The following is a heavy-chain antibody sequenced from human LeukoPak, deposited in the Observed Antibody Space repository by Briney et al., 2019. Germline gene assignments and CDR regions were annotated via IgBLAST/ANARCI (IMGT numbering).Heavy chain of an antibody. CDR2: ISYDGSNK. D-gene: IGHD6-13*01. J-gene: IGHJ4*02. V-gene: IGHV3-30*18. CDR3: AKVRYSSSWRFDY. CDR1: GFTFSSYG. Sequence: GGSLRLSCAASGFTFSSYGMHWVRQAPGKGLEWVAVISYDGSNKYYADSVKGRFTISRDNSKNTLYLQMNSLRAEDMAVYYCAKVRYSSSWRFDYWGQGTLVTVSS.